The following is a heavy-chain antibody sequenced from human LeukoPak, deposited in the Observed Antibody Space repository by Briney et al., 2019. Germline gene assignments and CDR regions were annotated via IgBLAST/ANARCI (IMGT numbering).Heavy chain of an antibody. J-gene: IGHJ3*02. Sequence: GRSLRLPCAASGFTFGNYAMHWVRQAPGKGLEWVSGISWNSVSIGYADSVKGRFTIFRDNAKNSLYLQMNSLRAEDTALYYCAKAVGDNTAAGILRAFDIWGQGTMVTVSS. CDR2: ISWNSVSI. D-gene: IGHD6-13*01. CDR1: GFTFGNYA. CDR3: AKAVGDNTAAGILRAFDI. V-gene: IGHV3-9*01.